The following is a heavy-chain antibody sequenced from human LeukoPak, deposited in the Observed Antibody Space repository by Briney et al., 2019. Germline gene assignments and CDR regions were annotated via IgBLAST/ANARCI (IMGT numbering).Heavy chain of an antibody. J-gene: IGHJ6*02. D-gene: IGHD3-16*02. CDR1: GFTFSSYA. Sequence: GGSLRLSCAASGFTFSSYAMSWVRQAPGKGLEWVSGISGRGGSTNYADSVKGRFTISRDNSKNTLYLQMNSLRAEGTAVYYCAKAHRYYYYGMDVWGQGTTVTVSS. CDR2: ISGRGGST. CDR3: AKAHRYYYYGMDV. V-gene: IGHV3-23*01.